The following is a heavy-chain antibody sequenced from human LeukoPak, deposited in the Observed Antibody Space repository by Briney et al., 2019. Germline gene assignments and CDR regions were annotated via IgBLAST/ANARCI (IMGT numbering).Heavy chain of an antibody. J-gene: IGHJ4*02. CDR2: ISWNSGGI. CDR1: GFTFDDYA. Sequence: GGSLRLSCAASGFTFDDYAMHWVRQAPGKGLEWVSGISWNSGGIGYADSVKGRFTISRDNAKNSLYLQMNSLRAEDTALYYCAKDITPSIAAAGTKSGFDYWGQGTLVTVSS. V-gene: IGHV3-9*01. CDR3: AKDITPSIAAAGTKSGFDY. D-gene: IGHD6-13*01.